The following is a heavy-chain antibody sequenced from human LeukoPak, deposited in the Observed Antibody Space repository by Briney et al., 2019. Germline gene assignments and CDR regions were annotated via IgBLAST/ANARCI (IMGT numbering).Heavy chain of an antibody. J-gene: IGHJ4*02. Sequence: ASVKVSCKASGYTFTGYYMHWVRQAPGQGLEWRGRINPSNGATNFAQKFQGRVTMTRDTSISTAYMELSRLRSDDTAMYYCARMSSGWAQHDFDYWGQGTLVTVSS. CDR3: ARMSSGWAQHDFDY. V-gene: IGHV1-2*06. D-gene: IGHD6-19*01. CDR1: GYTFTGYY. CDR2: INPSNGAT.